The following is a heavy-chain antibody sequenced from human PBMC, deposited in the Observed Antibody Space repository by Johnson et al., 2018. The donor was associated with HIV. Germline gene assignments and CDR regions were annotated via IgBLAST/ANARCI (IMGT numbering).Heavy chain of an antibody. CDR2: SNSDASNI. Sequence: VQLVESGGGLVQPGGSLRLSCAASGFIFSSSWLHWVRQTPGKGLVWVSRSNSDASNINYADSVKGRFTISREKAKNTLHLQRNNLRAEDTGVYYCAREWGMITFGGVIPRNAFDIWGQGTMVTVSS. D-gene: IGHD3-16*01. J-gene: IGHJ3*02. CDR1: GFIFSSSW. V-gene: IGHV3-74*01. CDR3: AREWGMITFGGVIPRNAFDI.